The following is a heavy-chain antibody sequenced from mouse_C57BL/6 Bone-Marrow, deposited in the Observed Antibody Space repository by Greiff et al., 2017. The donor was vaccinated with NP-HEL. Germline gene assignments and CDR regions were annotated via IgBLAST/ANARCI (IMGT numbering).Heavy chain of an antibody. Sequence: EVQLQQSGAELVRPGASVKLSCTASGFNIKDDYMHWVKQRPEQGLEWIGWIDPENGDTEYASKFQGKATITADTSSNTAYLQLSSLTSEDTAVYYGTTWNGYYTYYYAMDYWGQGTSVTVSS. D-gene: IGHD2-3*01. CDR1: GFNIKDDY. CDR3: TTWNGYYTYYYAMDY. J-gene: IGHJ4*01. CDR2: IDPENGDT. V-gene: IGHV14-4*01.